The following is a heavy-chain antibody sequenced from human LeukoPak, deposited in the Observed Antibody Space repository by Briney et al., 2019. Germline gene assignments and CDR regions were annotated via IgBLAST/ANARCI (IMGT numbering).Heavy chain of an antibody. D-gene: IGHD3-10*01. V-gene: IGHV3-23*01. CDR2: INGNGGST. CDR1: GFTFSDYA. J-gene: IGHJ4*02. Sequence: GGSLRLSRAASGFTFSDYAMNWVRQAPGKGLEWVSSINGNGGSTYYAESVKGRFTISRDNSKNTLCLQMNSLRAEDTAVYYCAKGTMARGFDYWGQGTLVTVSS. CDR3: AKGTMARGFDY.